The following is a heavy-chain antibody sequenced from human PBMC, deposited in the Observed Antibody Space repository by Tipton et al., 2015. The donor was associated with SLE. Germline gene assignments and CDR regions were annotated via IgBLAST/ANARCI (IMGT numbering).Heavy chain of an antibody. CDR1: GYTFSSYD. V-gene: IGHV1-8*02. J-gene: IGHJ4*02. D-gene: IGHD2-21*01. Sequence: QLVQSGAGVKKPGASVKVSCKASGYTFSSYDINWVRQATGQGLEWVGWMNPNSGNTGYAQKFQGRVTMTRNTSISTAYMELSSLRSEDTAVYYCAREAAYCGGDCYSASLGYWGQGTLVTVSS. CDR3: AREAAYCGGDCYSASLGY. CDR2: MNPNSGNT.